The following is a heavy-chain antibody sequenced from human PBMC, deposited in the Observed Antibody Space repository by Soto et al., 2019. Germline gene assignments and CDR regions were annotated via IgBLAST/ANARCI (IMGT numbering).Heavy chain of an antibody. CDR3: AKENGYSSSWFEFDY. Sequence: EVQLLESGGGLVQPGGSLRLSCAASGFTFSSYAMSWVRQAPGKGLEWVSVISGSGGSTYYADSVKGRFTISRDNSKNTLYLPMNSLRAEDTAVYYCAKENGYSSSWFEFDYWGQGTLVTVSS. J-gene: IGHJ4*02. V-gene: IGHV3-23*01. CDR1: GFTFSSYA. CDR2: ISGSGGST. D-gene: IGHD6-13*01.